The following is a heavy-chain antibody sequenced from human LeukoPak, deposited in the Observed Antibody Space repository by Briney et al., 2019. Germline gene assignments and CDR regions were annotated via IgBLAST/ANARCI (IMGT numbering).Heavy chain of an antibody. V-gene: IGHV3-15*01. CDR2: IKSKTDGGKT. D-gene: IGHD1-14*01. Sequence: GGSLRLSCAASGFTFSNAWMSWVRQAPGKGLEWVGRIKSKTDGGKTDYAAPVKGRFTISRDDSKNTLYLQMNSLKTEDTAVYYCTTAFNPYYYYYYGMDVWGKGTTVTVSS. CDR3: TTAFNPYYYYYYGMDV. CDR1: GFTFSNAW. J-gene: IGHJ6*04.